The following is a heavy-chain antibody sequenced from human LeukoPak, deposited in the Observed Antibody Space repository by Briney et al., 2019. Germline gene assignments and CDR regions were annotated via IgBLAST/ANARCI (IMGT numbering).Heavy chain of an antibody. CDR2: ISGSGGST. J-gene: IGHJ4*02. V-gene: IGHV3-23*01. Sequence: SGGSLRLSCAASELTFSRYAMSWVRQAPGKGLEWVSAISGSGGSTYYADSVKGRFTISRDNSKNTLYLQMNSLRAEDTAVYYCANVLGYCSSTSCYSYWGQGTLVTVSS. CDR3: ANVLGYCSSTSCYSY. D-gene: IGHD2-2*01. CDR1: ELTFSRYA.